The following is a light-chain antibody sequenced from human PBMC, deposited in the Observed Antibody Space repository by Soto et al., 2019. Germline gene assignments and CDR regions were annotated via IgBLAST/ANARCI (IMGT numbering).Light chain of an antibody. V-gene: IGKV1-5*03. CDR2: KAS. J-gene: IGKJ1*01. Sequence: DIRMTQSPSTLSASVGDRVTITCRASQSISSWLAWYQQKPGKAPKLLIYKASTLEGEVPSRFSGSGSETEFTLTINSLQPDDSATYYCQQYHTYWWTFGQGTKVDIK. CDR3: QQYHTYWWT. CDR1: QSISSW.